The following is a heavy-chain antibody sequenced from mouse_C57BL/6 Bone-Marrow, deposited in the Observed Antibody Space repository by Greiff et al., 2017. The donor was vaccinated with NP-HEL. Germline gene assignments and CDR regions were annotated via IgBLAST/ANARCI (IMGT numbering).Heavy chain of an antibody. CDR2: IYPRSGNT. CDR1: GYTFTSYG. CDR3: ARRGRYGSRSWFAY. V-gene: IGHV1-81*01. D-gene: IGHD1-1*01. J-gene: IGHJ3*01. Sequence: QVQLKESGAELARPGASVKLSCKASGYTFTSYGISWVQQRTGQGLEWIGEIYPRSGNTYSNEKFKGKATLTADKSSSTAYMELRSLTSEDSAVYFCARRGRYGSRSWFAYWGQGTLVTVSA.